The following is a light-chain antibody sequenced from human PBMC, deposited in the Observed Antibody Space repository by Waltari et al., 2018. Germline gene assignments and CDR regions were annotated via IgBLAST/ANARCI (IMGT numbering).Light chain of an antibody. Sequence: DIQMTLSPSSLSASVGDSITITCRASQSISSSLNWYQQKSGEAPKLLISAASGLQSGVPSRFSGSGSGTDFTLSISSLQPEDFATYYCQQSYSPPPAFGQGTKVEIK. CDR2: AAS. CDR1: QSISSS. V-gene: IGKV1-39*01. CDR3: QQSYSPPPA. J-gene: IGKJ1*01.